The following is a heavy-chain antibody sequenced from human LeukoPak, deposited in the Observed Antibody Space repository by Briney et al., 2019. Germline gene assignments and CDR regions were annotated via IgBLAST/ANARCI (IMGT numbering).Heavy chain of an antibody. CDR3: AKDWSGYCSGGSCYSGHDY. Sequence: GGSLRLSCAASGFTFSSYAMSWVRQAPGKGLEWVSAISGSGGSTYYADSVKGRFTISRDNSKNTLYLQMNSLRAEDTAVYYCAKDWSGYCSGGSCYSGHDYWGPGNLVTVSS. D-gene: IGHD2-15*01. CDR2: ISGSGGST. J-gene: IGHJ4*02. V-gene: IGHV3-23*01. CDR1: GFTFSSYA.